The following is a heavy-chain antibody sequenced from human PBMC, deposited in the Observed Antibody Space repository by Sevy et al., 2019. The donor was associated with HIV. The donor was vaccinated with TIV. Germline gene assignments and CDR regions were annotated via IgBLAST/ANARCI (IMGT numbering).Heavy chain of an antibody. J-gene: IGHJ4*02. Sequence: GGSLRLSCAASGFTFSSYSMYWVRQAPGKGLEWVSSISSSSSYIYYADSVKGRFTISRDNAKNSLYLQMNSLRAEDTAVYYCARERGVGYYYDSSGYYYIDYWGQGTLVTVSS. D-gene: IGHD3-22*01. V-gene: IGHV3-21*01. CDR3: ARERGVGYYYDSSGYYYIDY. CDR2: ISSSSSYI. CDR1: GFTFSSYS.